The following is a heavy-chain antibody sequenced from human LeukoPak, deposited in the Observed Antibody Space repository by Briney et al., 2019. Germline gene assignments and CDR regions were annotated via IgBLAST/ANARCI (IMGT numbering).Heavy chain of an antibody. D-gene: IGHD5-12*01. CDR3: ARDVVATSYYYYYYYGMDV. CDR1: GFILSNYR. Sequence: GGSLRLSCAASGFILSNYRMNWVRQAPGKGLEWVSYISSSGNSREYADSVKGRFTISRDDAKNSLYLQMNSLRAEDTAVYYCARDVVATSYYYYYYYGMDVWGQGTTVTVSS. J-gene: IGHJ6*02. CDR2: ISSSGNSR. V-gene: IGHV3-48*04.